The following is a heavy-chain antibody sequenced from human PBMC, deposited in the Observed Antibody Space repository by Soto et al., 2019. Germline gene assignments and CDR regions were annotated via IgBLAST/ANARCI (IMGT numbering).Heavy chain of an antibody. CDR3: ARGLVEVMVLFDH. Sequence: QVQLVESGGGVVQPGTSLRLSCVASGFKFDTYGFNWVRQAPGKGLEWVALISPDGTKTTYADALKDRFTVSRDNSNNKVFLQMNSLTAEDSAIYFCARGLVEVMVLFDHWGQGTLVTVS. CDR1: GFKFDTYG. V-gene: IGHV3-30*04. CDR2: ISPDGTKT. J-gene: IGHJ4*02. D-gene: IGHD2-21*01.